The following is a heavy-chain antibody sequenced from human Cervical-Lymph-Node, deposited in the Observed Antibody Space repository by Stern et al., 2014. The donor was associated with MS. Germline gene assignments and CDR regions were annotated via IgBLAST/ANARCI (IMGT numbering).Heavy chain of an antibody. J-gene: IGHJ6*02. Sequence: VQLVESGGALVKPGGSLRLSCAASGFSLSSSTMNWVRQAPGKGLEWVSSISSGSSYIYYSDSVKGRFTISRDNAKNSLHLQLNSLRVEDTAVYYCARGYAFMDVWGQGTTVTVSS. CDR1: GFSLSSST. D-gene: IGHD5-12*01. CDR2: ISSGSSYI. V-gene: IGHV3-21*01. CDR3: ARGYAFMDV.